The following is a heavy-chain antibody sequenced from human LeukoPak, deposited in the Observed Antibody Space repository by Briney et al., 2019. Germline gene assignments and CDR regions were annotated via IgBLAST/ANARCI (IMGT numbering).Heavy chain of an antibody. CDR1: GLAFCSFW. D-gene: IGHD4-23*01. J-gene: IGHJ4*02. CDR2: INQDGSEK. V-gene: IGHV3-7*04. CDR3: ARVPDYGGNSGLDY. Sequence: GGSLRLSCAASGLAFCSFWMNCVRQAPGKGLEWVANINQDGSEKYYVDSVKGRFTISRDNAKNSLYLQMNSLRAEDTAVYYCARVPDYGGNSGLDYWGQGTLVTVSS.